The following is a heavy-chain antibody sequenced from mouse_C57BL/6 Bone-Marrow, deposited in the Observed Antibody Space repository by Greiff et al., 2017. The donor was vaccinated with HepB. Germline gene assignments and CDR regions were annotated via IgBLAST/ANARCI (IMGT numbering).Heavy chain of an antibody. D-gene: IGHD1-1*01. Sequence: QVQLKQPGAELVKPGASVKMSCKASGYTFTSYWITWVKQRPGQGLEWIGDIYPGRGSTNYNEKFKSKATLTVDTSSSTAYMQLSSLTSEDSAVYYCARTVVAPAMDYWGQGTSVTVSS. CDR1: GYTFTSYW. CDR2: IYPGRGST. J-gene: IGHJ4*01. CDR3: ARTVVAPAMDY. V-gene: IGHV1-55*01.